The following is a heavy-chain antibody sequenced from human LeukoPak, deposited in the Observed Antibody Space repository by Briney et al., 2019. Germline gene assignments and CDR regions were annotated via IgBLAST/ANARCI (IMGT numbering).Heavy chain of an antibody. V-gene: IGHV3-48*01. J-gene: IGHJ6*03. CDR1: GFIFSSYG. Sequence: GGSLRLSCAASGFIFSSYGMHWVRQAPGKGLEWVSDISRSSTTIYYADSVKGRFTVSRDNAKNSLYLQMNSLRAEDTAVYYCARRFDNYYYYYMDVWGKGTTVTVSS. D-gene: IGHD3-9*01. CDR2: ISRSSTTI. CDR3: ARRFDNYYYYYMDV.